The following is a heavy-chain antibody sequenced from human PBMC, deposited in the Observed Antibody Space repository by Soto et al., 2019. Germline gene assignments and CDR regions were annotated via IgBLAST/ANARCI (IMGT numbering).Heavy chain of an antibody. J-gene: IGHJ4*02. CDR3: SKLEGG. D-gene: IGHD3-3*01. CDR1: GFSFTDYY. Sequence: PGGSLTLSCAASGFSFTDYYMEWVRQAPGKGLEWVARSRNKAKGYTTDYAASVKGRFTISRDLSKNSLYLQMNSLKTEDTAVYYCSKLEGGWGQGTLVTVSS. V-gene: IGHV3-72*01. CDR2: SRNKAKGYTT.